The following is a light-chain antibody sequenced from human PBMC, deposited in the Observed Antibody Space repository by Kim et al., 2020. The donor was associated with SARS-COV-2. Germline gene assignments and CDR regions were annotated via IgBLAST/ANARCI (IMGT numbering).Light chain of an antibody. J-gene: IGLJ3*02. CDR1: SGSIASNY. Sequence: VTISCPRSSGSIASNYVQWYQQRPGSSPTTVIYEDNQRPSGVPDRFSGSIDSSSNSASLTISGLKTEDEADYYCQSYDSSNLNWVFGGGTQLTVL. CDR2: EDN. V-gene: IGLV6-57*01. CDR3: QSYDSSNLNWV.